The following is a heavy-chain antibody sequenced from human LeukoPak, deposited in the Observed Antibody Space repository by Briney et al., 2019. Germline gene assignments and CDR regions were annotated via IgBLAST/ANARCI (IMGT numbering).Heavy chain of an antibody. J-gene: IGHJ6*02. V-gene: IGHV4-59*01. CDR3: ARDNIAYYYCGMDV. Sequence: SETLSLTCTVSGGSISSYYWSWIRQPPGKGLEWIGYIYYSGSTNYNPSLKSRVTISVDTSKNQFSLKLSSVTAADTAVYYCARDNIAYYYCGMDVWGQGTTVTVSS. D-gene: IGHD5-12*01. CDR1: GGSISSYY. CDR2: IYYSGST.